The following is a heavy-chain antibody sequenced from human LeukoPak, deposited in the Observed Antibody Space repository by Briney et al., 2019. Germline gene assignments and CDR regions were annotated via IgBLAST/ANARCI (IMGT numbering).Heavy chain of an antibody. CDR2: ISGSGGST. Sequence: GGSLRLSCATSGFTFSSYAMSWVRQSPGKGLEWVAAISGSGGSTYYADSVKGRFTISRDNSQKTLHLQMHSLRLEDTAVYYCAPHGSGTYFPHYWGQGTLVTVSS. D-gene: IGHD3-10*01. CDR1: GFTFSSYA. J-gene: IGHJ4*02. CDR3: APHGSGTYFPHY. V-gene: IGHV3-23*01.